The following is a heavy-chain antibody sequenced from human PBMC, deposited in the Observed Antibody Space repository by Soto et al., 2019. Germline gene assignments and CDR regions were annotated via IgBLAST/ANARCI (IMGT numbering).Heavy chain of an antibody. CDR3: ARDRYCSSTSCYTYYYYGMDV. J-gene: IGHJ6*02. Sequence: GALRLSCAASGFTFSSYWMSWVRQAPGKGLEWVANIKQDGSEKYYVDSVKGRFTISRDNAKNSLYLQMNSLRAEDTAVYYCARDRYCSSTSCYTYYYYGMDVWGQGTTVTFSS. CDR2: IKQDGSEK. V-gene: IGHV3-7*03. D-gene: IGHD2-2*02. CDR1: GFTFSSYW.